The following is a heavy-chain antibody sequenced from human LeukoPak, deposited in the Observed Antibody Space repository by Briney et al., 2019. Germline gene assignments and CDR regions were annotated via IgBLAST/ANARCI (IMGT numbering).Heavy chain of an antibody. CDR3: ARGYDSSGYNY. J-gene: IGHJ4*02. D-gene: IGHD3-22*01. Sequence: KPSETLSLTCTVSGGSISSYYWSLIRQPPGKGLEWIGYIYYSGSTNYNPSLKSRVTISVDTSKNQFSLKLSSVTAADTAVYYCARGYDSSGYNYWGQGTLVTVSS. CDR1: GGSISSYY. CDR2: IYYSGST. V-gene: IGHV4-59*01.